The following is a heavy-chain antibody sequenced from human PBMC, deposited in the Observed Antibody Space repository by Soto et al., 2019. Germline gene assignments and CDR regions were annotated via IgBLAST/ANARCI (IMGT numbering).Heavy chain of an antibody. D-gene: IGHD6-6*01. CDR2: LSTSGNT. V-gene: IGHV4-4*07. CDR3: RRDFDY. CDR1: GVFISNYY. J-gene: IGHJ4*02. Sequence: LSLTCTVSGVFISNYYWSWIRQPAGKGLEWIGRLSTSGNTNYNPSLKSRVTMSLDTSKNQFSLMLNSVTAADTAVYYCRRDFDYWGQGTLVTVSS.